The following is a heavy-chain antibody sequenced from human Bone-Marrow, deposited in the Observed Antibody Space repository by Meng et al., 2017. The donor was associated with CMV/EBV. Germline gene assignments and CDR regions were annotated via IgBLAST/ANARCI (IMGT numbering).Heavy chain of an antibody. CDR2: IYYSGST. V-gene: IGHV4-31*02. Sequence: SGGSISSGGYYWSWIRQHPGKGLEWIGYIYYSGSTYYNPSLKSRVTISVDTSKNQFSLKLSSVTAADTAVYYCARGRGSSSSGWGYWGQGTLVTVSS. CDR3: ARGRGSSSSGWGY. CDR1: GGSISSGGYY. D-gene: IGHD6-6*01. J-gene: IGHJ4*02.